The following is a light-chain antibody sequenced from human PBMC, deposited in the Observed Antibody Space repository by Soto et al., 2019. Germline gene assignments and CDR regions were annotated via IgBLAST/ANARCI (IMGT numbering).Light chain of an antibody. V-gene: IGKV3-20*01. J-gene: IGKJ2*01. CDR2: GSS. CDR3: QQYGYLVDT. Sequence: EIVLTQSPGTLSLSPGERATLSCRASQNVRNNSVAWYQQQPGQAPRLLIFGSSSRATGTTDTFSGSGSGADFILTISKLEPKDSGVYICQQYGYLVDTLGQGTRLDIK. CDR1: QNVRNNS.